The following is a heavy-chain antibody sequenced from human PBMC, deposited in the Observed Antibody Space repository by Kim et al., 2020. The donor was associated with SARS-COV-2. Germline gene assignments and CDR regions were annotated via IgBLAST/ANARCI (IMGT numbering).Heavy chain of an antibody. V-gene: IGHV1-2*02. D-gene: IGHD3-22*01. J-gene: IGHJ4*02. CDR3: ARVGYYDSSGYGGVDY. Sequence: KFQGRVTMTRDTSISTAYMELSRLRSDDTAVYYCARVGYYDSSGYGGVDYWGQGTLVTVSS.